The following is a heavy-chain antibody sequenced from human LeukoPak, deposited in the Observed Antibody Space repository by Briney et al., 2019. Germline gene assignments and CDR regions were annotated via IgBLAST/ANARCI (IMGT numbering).Heavy chain of an antibody. J-gene: IGHJ4*02. CDR3: ARDEGIAVAGTFGY. D-gene: IGHD6-19*01. Sequence: ASVNVSCKASGYTFTSYAMHWMRPAPGQRLEWMGWINAGNGNTKYSQKFQGRVTITRDTSASTAYMELSSLRSEDTAVYYYARDEGIAVAGTFGYWGQGTLVTVSS. V-gene: IGHV1-3*01. CDR2: INAGNGNT. CDR1: GYTFTSYA.